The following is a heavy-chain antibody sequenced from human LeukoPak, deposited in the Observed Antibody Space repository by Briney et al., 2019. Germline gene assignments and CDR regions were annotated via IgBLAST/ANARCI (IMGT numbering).Heavy chain of an antibody. CDR2: ISGSGGST. CDR1: GFTFSSYA. J-gene: IGHJ4*02. Sequence: GGSLRLSCAASGFTFSSYAMSWVRQAPGKGLEWVSTISGSGGSTYYADSVKGRFTISRENSKNTLYLQMNSLRDEDTAVYYCAKGKPRGYFDYWGQGTLVTVSS. V-gene: IGHV3-23*01. D-gene: IGHD3-10*01. CDR3: AKGKPRGYFDY.